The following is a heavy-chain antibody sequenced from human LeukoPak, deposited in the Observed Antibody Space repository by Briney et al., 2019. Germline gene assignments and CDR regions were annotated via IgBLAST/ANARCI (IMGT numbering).Heavy chain of an antibody. Sequence: PSETLSLTCAVYGGSFSGYYWGWIRQPPGKGLEWIGTIYYSGSTYYNPSLKSRVTISVDTSKNQFSLRLTSVTAADTAVYYCARGGGAAAGPYNWFDPWGQGTLVTVSS. D-gene: IGHD6-13*01. CDR1: GGSFSGYY. CDR2: IYYSGST. CDR3: ARGGGAAAGPYNWFDP. J-gene: IGHJ5*02. V-gene: IGHV4-34*01.